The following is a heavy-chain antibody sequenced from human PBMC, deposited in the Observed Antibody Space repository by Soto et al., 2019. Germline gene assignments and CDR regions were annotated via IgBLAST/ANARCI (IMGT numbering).Heavy chain of an antibody. CDR2: ISGSGGST. CDR1: GFTFSSYA. J-gene: IGHJ1*01. D-gene: IGHD6-13*01. V-gene: IGHV3-23*01. CDR3: AKDIEQQLVYFQH. Sequence: PWGSLRLSCAASGFTFSSYAMSWVRQAPGKGLEWVSAISGSGGSTYYADSVKGRFTISRDNSKNTLYLQMNSLRAEDTAVYYCAKDIEQQLVYFQHWGQGTLVTVSS.